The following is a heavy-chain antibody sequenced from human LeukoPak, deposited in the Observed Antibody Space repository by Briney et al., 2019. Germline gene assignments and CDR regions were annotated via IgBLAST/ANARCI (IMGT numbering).Heavy chain of an antibody. CDR1: GFTFSSRW. CDR2: INSDVSSA. D-gene: IGHD3-10*02. V-gene: IGHV3-74*01. CDR3: ARSIFGDNDY. J-gene: IGHJ4*02. Sequence: PGGSLRLSCVASGFTFSSRWMHWVRQAPGKGLVWVSRINSDVSSAGYADSVKGRFAMSRDDAKNTLYLQMNSLRAEDTAVYYCARSIFGDNDYWGQGTLVTVSS.